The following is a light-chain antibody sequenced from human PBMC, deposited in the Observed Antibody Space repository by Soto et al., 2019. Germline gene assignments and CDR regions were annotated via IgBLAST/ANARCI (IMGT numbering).Light chain of an antibody. CDR3: AAWDDSLSVVV. J-gene: IGLJ2*01. CDR2: RTA. V-gene: IGLV1-47*01. CDR1: SSNIGTNF. Sequence: QAVVTQPPSASGTPGQRVTISCSGSSSNIGTNFVYWYQHLPGTAPKLLIYRTAQQPSGVPDRFSGSKSGTSASLAISGLRSEDEADYFCAAWDDSLSVVVFGGGTQLTVL.